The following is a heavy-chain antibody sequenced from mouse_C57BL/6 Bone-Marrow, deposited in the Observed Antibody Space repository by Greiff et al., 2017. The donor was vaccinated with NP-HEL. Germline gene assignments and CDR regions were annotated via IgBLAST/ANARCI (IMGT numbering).Heavy chain of an antibody. J-gene: IGHJ3*01. Sequence: EVQVVESGGGLVQPGGSMKLSCAASGFTFSDAWMDWVRQSPEKGLEWVAEIRNKANNHATYYAESVKGRFTISRDDSKSSVYLQMNSLRAEDTGIYYCTRGYGNYQAWFAYWGQGTLVTVSA. CDR1: GFTFSDAW. D-gene: IGHD2-10*02. CDR2: IRNKANNHAT. CDR3: TRGYGNYQAWFAY. V-gene: IGHV6-6*01.